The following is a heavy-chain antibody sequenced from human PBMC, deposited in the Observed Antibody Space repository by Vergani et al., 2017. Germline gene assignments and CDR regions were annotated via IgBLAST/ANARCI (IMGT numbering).Heavy chain of an antibody. J-gene: IGHJ3*02. Sequence: VQLVESGGGLVQPGGSLRLSCAASGFTFSSYGMHWVRQAPGKGLEWVAVIWYDGSNKYYADSVKGRFTISRDNSKNTLYLQMNSLRAEDTAVYYCARDRDYYDSSGYHDAFDIWGQGTMVTVSS. CDR3: ARDRDYYDSSGYHDAFDI. D-gene: IGHD3-22*01. CDR2: IWYDGSNK. V-gene: IGHV3-33*01. CDR1: GFTFSSYG.